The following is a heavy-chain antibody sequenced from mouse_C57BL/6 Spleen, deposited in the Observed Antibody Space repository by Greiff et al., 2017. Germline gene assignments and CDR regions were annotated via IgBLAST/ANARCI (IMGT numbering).Heavy chain of an antibody. J-gene: IGHJ2*01. CDR3: ARVTTVVARNFDY. CDR1: GYSITSGYY. CDR2: ISYDGSN. V-gene: IGHV3-6*01. D-gene: IGHD1-1*01. Sequence: DVQLQESGPGLVKPSQSLSLTCSVTGYSITSGYYWNWIRQFPGNKLEWMGYISYDGSNNYNPSLKNRISITRDTSKNQFFLKLNSVTTEDTATYYCARVTTVVARNFDYWGQGTTLTVSS.